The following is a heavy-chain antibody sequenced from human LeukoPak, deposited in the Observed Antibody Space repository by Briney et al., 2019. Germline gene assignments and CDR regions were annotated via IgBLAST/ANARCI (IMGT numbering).Heavy chain of an antibody. Sequence: ASVKVSCKASGYTFTGYYMHWVRQAPGQGLEWMGWINPDSGGTNYAQKFQGRVTMTRNTSISTAYMELSSLRSEDTAVYYCARGRRGVVARDYWGQGTLVTVSS. V-gene: IGHV1-2*02. J-gene: IGHJ4*02. CDR3: ARGRRGVVARDY. CDR1: GYTFTGYY. D-gene: IGHD5-12*01. CDR2: INPDSGGT.